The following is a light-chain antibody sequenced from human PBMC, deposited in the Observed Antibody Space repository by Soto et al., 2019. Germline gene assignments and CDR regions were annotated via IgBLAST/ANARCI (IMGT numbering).Light chain of an antibody. V-gene: IGLV2-11*01. CDR2: DVS. J-gene: IGLJ3*02. Sequence: QSVLTQPASVSGSPGQSITISCTGTSSDVGGYNYVSWYQHHPGKAPKLIIYDVSKRPSGVPDRFSGSKSGNTASLTISGLQAEDEAEYYCCSYAGRYTLRMFGGGTKLTVL. CDR1: SSDVGGYNY. CDR3: CSYAGRYTLRM.